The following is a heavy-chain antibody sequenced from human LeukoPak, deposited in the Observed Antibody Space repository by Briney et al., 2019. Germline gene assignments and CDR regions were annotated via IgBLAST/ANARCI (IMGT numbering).Heavy chain of an antibody. D-gene: IGHD6-6*01. CDR2: MNPSSGNT. Sequence: GASVKVSCKASGYTFTSYDINWVRQATGQGLEWMGWMNPSSGNTGYAQKFQGRVTMTRNTSISTAYMELSSLRSEDTAVYYCARGLTTEYSSSSLDFDYWGQGTLVTVSS. J-gene: IGHJ4*02. CDR3: ARGLTTEYSSSSLDFDY. V-gene: IGHV1-8*01. CDR1: GYTFTSYD.